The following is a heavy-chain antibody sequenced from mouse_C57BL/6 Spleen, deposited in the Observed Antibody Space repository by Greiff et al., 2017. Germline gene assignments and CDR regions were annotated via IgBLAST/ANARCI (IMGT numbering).Heavy chain of an antibody. CDR2: ILPGRGST. D-gene: IGHD3-2*02. CDR3: ARQLRLPLAY. Sequence: QVPLQQSGAELMKPGASVKLSCKATGYTFTGYWIEWVKQRPGHGLEWIGEILPGRGSTNYNEKVKGKATYTADTSSNTAYMQLSSLTTEDSAIYYCARQLRLPLAYWGQGTLVTVSA. J-gene: IGHJ3*01. CDR1: GYTFTGYW. V-gene: IGHV1-9*01.